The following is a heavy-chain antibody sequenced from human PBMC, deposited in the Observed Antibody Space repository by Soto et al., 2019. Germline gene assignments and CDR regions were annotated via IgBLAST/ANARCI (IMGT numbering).Heavy chain of an antibody. CDR3: ARVNVVVVAAAREYYFDY. V-gene: IGHV1-2*02. CDR2: INPNSGGT. CDR1: GYTFTGYY. D-gene: IGHD2-15*01. J-gene: IGHJ4*02. Sequence: ASVKVSCKASGYTFTGYYMHWVRQAPGQGLEWMGWINPNSGGTNYAQKFQGRVTMTRDTSISTAYMELSRLRSDDTAVYYCARVNVVVVAAAREYYFDYWGQGTLVTVSS.